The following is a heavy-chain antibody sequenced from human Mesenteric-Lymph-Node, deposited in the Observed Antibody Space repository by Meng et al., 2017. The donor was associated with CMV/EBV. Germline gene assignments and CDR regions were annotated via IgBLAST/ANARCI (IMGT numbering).Heavy chain of an antibody. CDR2: VHHSGTT. V-gene: IGHV4-39*01. CDR3: ARRGNYDSDYSEY. CDR1: GESISNSTYY. J-gene: IGHJ4*02. Sequence: QVPLVESGPGLGQPSETLAFACIVLGESISNSTYYWTWIRQPPGKGLEWIGSVHHSGTTYYNPSLKGRLTISVDTSANLVSLRLSTVTAADTATYYCARRGNYDSDYSEYWGQGTLVTVSS. D-gene: IGHD3-22*01.